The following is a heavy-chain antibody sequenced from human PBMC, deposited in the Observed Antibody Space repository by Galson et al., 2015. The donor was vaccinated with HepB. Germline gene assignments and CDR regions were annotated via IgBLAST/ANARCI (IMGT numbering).Heavy chain of an antibody. CDR3: GKDRGTTVPANGFDI. V-gene: IGHV3-9*01. CDR1: GFTFVDYA. J-gene: IGHJ3*02. Sequence: SLRLSCAASGFTFVDYAMHWVRQAPGKGLEWVSGISWNSGSIGYVGSVEGRFTISRDNARNSLYLQMDSLRAEDTAFYYCGKDRGTTVPANGFDIWGQGTMVTVSS. D-gene: IGHD4-17*01. CDR2: ISWNSGSI.